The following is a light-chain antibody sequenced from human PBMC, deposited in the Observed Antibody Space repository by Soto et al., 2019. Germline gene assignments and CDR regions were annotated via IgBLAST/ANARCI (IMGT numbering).Light chain of an antibody. Sequence: DIQMTQSPSTLSASVGDRVTITCRASQTIGSWLAWYQQKPGKAPELLIYDASTLEGGVPSRFIGREYGTELSHTITSLHRYVFPSFYCKEYNSFPRPFGQGTKVEIK. J-gene: IGKJ1*01. CDR1: QTIGSW. CDR2: DAS. CDR3: KEYNSFPRP. V-gene: IGKV1-5*01.